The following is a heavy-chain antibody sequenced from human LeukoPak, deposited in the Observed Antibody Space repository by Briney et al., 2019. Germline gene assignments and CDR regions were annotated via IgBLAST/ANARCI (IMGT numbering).Heavy chain of an antibody. CDR2: ISGSGGST. CDR3: AKAEYGSGSYFGGY. Sequence: GGSLRLSCAASGFTFSSYAMSWVRQAPGKGLEWVSAISGSGGSTYYADSVKGRFTISRDNSKNTLYLQMNSLRAEDTAVYYCAKAEYGSGSYFGGYWGQGTLVTVSS. CDR1: GFTFSSYA. J-gene: IGHJ4*02. V-gene: IGHV3-23*01. D-gene: IGHD3-10*01.